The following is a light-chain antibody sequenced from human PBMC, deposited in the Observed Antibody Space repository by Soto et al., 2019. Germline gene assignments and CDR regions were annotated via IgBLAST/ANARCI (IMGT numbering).Light chain of an antibody. CDR3: QQRTNWPPWT. V-gene: IGKV3-11*01. Sequence: EIVLTQSPATLSLSPGDRATLSCRASQSISTHLVWYQQKPGQAPRLLIYDASNRATGIPARFSGSGSETDFTLTISSLEPEDFAVYYCQQRTNWPPWTFGQGTKVES. CDR2: DAS. CDR1: QSISTH. J-gene: IGKJ1*01.